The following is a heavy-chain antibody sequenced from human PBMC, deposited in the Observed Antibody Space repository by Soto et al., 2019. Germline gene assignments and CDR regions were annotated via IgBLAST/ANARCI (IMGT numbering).Heavy chain of an antibody. CDR1: GYTFTSYD. D-gene: IGHD2-21*01. J-gene: IGHJ3*02. CDR3: ARGSGYCGGDCYPADAFDI. CDR2: MNPNSGNT. V-gene: IGHV1-8*01. Sequence: ASVKVSCKASGYTFTSYDINWVRQATGQGLEWMGWMNPNSGNTGYAQKFQGRVTMTRNTSISTAYMELSSLRSEDTAVYYCARGSGYCGGDCYPADAFDIWGQGTMVTVS.